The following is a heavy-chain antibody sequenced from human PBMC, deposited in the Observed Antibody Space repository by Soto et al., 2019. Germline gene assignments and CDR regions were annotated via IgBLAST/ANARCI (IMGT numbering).Heavy chain of an antibody. CDR1: GFIFSLYT. CDR2: ISYDGNNK. J-gene: IGHJ1*01. Sequence: QVQLVESGGGVVQPGRSLRLSCAASGFIFSLYTMHWVRRAPGKGLEWVAAISYDGNNKYYANSVKGRFAISRDNSKNTLYLQMDSLSADDTAVDYCAEARDRYADPPHAQDSQDWGQGTLRTDSS. CDR3: AEARDRYADPPHAQDSQD. D-gene: IGHD2-2*01. V-gene: IGHV3-30-3*02.